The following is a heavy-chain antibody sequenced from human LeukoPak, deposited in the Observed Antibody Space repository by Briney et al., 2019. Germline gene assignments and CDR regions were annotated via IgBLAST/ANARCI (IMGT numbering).Heavy chain of an antibody. J-gene: IGHJ5*02. Sequence: SQTLSLTCTVSGGSISSGSYYWSWIRQPAGKGLEWIGRIYTSGSTNYNPSIKSRVTISVDTSKNQFSLKLRSVTAAATAVYSWARGPGYCRGGSCRWLDPWGQGTLVTVSS. V-gene: IGHV4-61*02. CDR2: IYTSGST. CDR1: GGSISSGSYY. D-gene: IGHD2-15*01. CDR3: ARGPGYCRGGSCRWLDP.